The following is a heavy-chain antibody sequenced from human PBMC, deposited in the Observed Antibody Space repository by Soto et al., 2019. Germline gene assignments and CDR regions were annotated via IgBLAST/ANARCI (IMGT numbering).Heavy chain of an antibody. Sequence: PSETLSLTCSVSGASVSIGYDYWSWIRQSPGKGLEWIGYVFHNGRTNYNPSLRSRVTISADTSTNQFSLKMTSVTAADTAVYYCAASIDSGRLYSNLWFDSCGPGDQVPVSS. CDR3: AASIDSGRLYSNLWFDS. V-gene: IGHV4-61*01. CDR1: GASVSIGYDY. CDR2: VFHNGRT. J-gene: IGHJ5*01. D-gene: IGHD3-10*01.